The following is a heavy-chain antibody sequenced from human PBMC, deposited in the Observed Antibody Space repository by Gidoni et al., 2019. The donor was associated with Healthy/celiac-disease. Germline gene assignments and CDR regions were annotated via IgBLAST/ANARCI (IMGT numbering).Heavy chain of an antibody. J-gene: IGHJ5*02. CDR1: GYPFTGYY. CDR2: INPNSGGT. Sequence: QVHLVQSGAEVKKPGASVKVSCKASGYPFTGYYMHWVRQAPGQGLEWMGWINPNSGGTNYAQKFQGRVTMTRDTSISTAYMELSRLRSDDTAVYYCASDSTPEYSSSSDWLLQPYNWFDPWGQGTLVTVSS. V-gene: IGHV1-2*02. D-gene: IGHD6-6*01. CDR3: ASDSTPEYSSSSDWLLQPYNWFDP.